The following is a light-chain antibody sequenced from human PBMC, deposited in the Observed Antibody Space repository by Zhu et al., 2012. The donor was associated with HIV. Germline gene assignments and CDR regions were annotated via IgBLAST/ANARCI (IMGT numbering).Light chain of an antibody. CDR2: GAS. CDR3: QQYATPPRT. J-gene: IGKJ1*01. V-gene: IGKV3-20*01. Sequence: EIVLTQSPGTLSSSPGERATLSCRASQSVNSRFLAWYQQKPGQAPRLLIYGASSRATGIADRFSGSGSGTDFTLTISRLEPEDFALYYCQQYATPPRTFGQGTRVEFK. CDR1: QSVNSRF.